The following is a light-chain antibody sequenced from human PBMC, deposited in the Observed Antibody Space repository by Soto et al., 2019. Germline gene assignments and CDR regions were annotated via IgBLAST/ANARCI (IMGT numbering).Light chain of an antibody. V-gene: IGLV2-14*01. CDR1: SSDVGGYNY. Sequence: QSALTQPRSVSGSPGQSVTISCTGTSSDVGGYNYVSWYQRHPGKAPKLIIYEVNNRPSGVSNRFSGSKSGNTASLTISGLQPEDEADYYCLSYTSANTRVFGGGTKLTVL. CDR3: LSYTSANTRV. CDR2: EVN. J-gene: IGLJ3*02.